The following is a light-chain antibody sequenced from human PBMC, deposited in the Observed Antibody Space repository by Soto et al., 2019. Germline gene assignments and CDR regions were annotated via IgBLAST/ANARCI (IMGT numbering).Light chain of an antibody. CDR3: AAWDDSLNGPRYV. J-gene: IGLJ1*01. V-gene: IGLV1-44*01. CDR2: SDN. Sequence: QPVLTQPPSASGTPGQRVTISCSGSDSNIETNTVSWFQQLPRTAPKLLIYSDNQRPSGVPDRFSGSKSGTSASLAISGLQSEDEADYYCAAWDDSLNGPRYVFGTGTKLTVL. CDR1: DSNIETNT.